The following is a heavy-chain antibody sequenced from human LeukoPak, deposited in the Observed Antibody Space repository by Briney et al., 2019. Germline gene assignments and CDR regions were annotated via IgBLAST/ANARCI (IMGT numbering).Heavy chain of an antibody. CDR1: GGTFSSYA. V-gene: IGHV1-2*04. Sequence: GASVKVSCKASGGTFSSYAISWVRQAPGQGLEWMGWINPNSGGTNYAQKFQGWVTMTRDTSISTAYMELSRLRSDDTAVYYCARGTRVVVAAISLYYYYGMDVWGKGTTVTVSS. CDR3: ARGTRVVVAAISLYYYYGMDV. CDR2: INPNSGGT. D-gene: IGHD2-15*01. J-gene: IGHJ6*04.